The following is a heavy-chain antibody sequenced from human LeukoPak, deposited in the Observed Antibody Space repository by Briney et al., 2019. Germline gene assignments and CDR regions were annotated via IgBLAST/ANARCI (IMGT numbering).Heavy chain of an antibody. J-gene: IGHJ6*03. V-gene: IGHV5-51*01. D-gene: IGHD6-13*01. CDR1: GSSFTSYW. CDR2: IYPGDSDT. Sequence: GASLKISCKGSGSSFTSYWIGWVRQMPGKGLEWMGIIYPGDSDTRYSPSFQGQVTISADRSISTAYLQWSSLKASDTATYYCARRIAAASMDVWGKGTTVTVSS. CDR3: ARRIAAASMDV.